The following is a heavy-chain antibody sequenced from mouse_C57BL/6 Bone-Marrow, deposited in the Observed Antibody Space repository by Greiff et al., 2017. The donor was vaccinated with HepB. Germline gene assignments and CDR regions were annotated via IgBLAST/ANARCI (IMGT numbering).Heavy chain of an antibody. V-gene: IGHV1-20*01. CDR1: GYSFTGYF. CDR3: ARSPITTVVANDFDY. D-gene: IGHD1-1*01. J-gene: IGHJ2*01. CDR2: INPYNGDT. Sequence: VQLKESGPELVKPGDSVKISCKASGYSFTGYFMNWVMQSHGKSLEWIGRINPYNGDTFYNQKFKGKATLTVDKSSSTAHMELRSLTSEDSAVYYCARSPITTVVANDFDYWGQGTTLTVSS.